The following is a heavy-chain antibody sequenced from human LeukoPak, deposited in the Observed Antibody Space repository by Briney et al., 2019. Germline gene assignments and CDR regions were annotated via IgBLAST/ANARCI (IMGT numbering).Heavy chain of an antibody. CDR3: ARAPSVGATSYFDY. J-gene: IGHJ4*02. D-gene: IGHD1-26*01. CDR1: GGSISSYY. CDR2: IYYSGST. V-gene: IGHV4-59*01. Sequence: SETLSLTCTVSGGSISSYYWSWIRQPPGKGLEWIGYIYYSGSTNYNPSLKSRVTISVDTSKNQFSLKLSPVTAADTAVYYCARAPSVGATSYFDYWGQGTLVTVSS.